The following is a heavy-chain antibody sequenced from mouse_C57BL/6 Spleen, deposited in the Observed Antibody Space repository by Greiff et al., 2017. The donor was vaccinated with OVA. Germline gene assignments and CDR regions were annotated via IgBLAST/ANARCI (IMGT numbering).Heavy chain of an antibody. Sequence: VQLQQSGPELVKPGASVKISCTASGYAFSSSWMNWVKQRPGKGLEWIGRIYPGDGDTNYNGKFKGKATLTADKSSSTAYMQLSSLTSEDSAVYFCARGGYDYDGFAYWGQGTLVTVSA. V-gene: IGHV1-82*01. CDR2: IYPGDGDT. D-gene: IGHD2-4*01. CDR3: ARGGYDYDGFAY. J-gene: IGHJ3*01. CDR1: GYAFSSSW.